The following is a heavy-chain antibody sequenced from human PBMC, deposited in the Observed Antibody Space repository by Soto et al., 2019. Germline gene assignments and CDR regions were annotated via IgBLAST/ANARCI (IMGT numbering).Heavy chain of an antibody. Sequence: QTLSLTCVISGDSVSSNSAAWNWIRQSPSRGLEWLGRTYYRSRWYNDYAVSVRSRITVNADTSKNQFSLHLNSVTPEDTAVYFCVLTISLQWYYMDFSDKGT. J-gene: IGHJ6*03. CDR3: VLTISLQWYYMDF. D-gene: IGHD4-4*01. V-gene: IGHV6-1*01. CDR1: GDSVSSNSAA. CDR2: TYYRSRWYN.